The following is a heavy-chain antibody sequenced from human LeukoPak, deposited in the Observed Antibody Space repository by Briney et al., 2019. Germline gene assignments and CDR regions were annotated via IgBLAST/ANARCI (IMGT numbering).Heavy chain of an antibody. V-gene: IGHV3-74*03. J-gene: IGHJ4*02. Sequence: GGSLRLSCAASGFTVSSYWMHWVRQAPGKGLVWVSRISSDGRTTTYADFVKGRFTISRDDAKNTLHLQMNSLRAEDTAVYYCASDIGDWGQGTLVTVSS. CDR2: ISSDGRTT. CDR3: ASDIGD. CDR1: GFTVSSYW. D-gene: IGHD3-10*01.